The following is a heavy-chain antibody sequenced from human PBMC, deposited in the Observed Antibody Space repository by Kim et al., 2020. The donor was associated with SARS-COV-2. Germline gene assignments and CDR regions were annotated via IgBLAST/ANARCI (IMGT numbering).Heavy chain of an antibody. CDR2: INAGNGNT. Sequence: ASVKVSCKASGYTFTSYAMHWVRQAPGQRLEWMGWINAGNGNTKYSQKFQGRVTITRDTSASTAYMELSSLRSEDTAVYYCARDRLPDLRYFDWLLPLVYWGQGTLVTVSS. D-gene: IGHD3-9*01. CDR1: GYTFTSYA. J-gene: IGHJ4*02. V-gene: IGHV1-3*01. CDR3: ARDRLPDLRYFDWLLPLVY.